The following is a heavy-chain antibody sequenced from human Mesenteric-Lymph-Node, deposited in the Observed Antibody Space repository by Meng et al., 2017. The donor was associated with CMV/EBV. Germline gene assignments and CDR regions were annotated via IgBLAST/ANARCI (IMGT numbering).Heavy chain of an antibody. CDR3: ARGPRGVVVPAAIGN. V-gene: IGHV3-21*01. J-gene: IGHJ4*02. Sequence: GESLKISCAASGFTFSSYSMNWVHQAPGKGLEWVSSISSSSSYIYYADSVKGRFTISRDNAKNSLYLQMNSLRAEDTAVYYCARGPRGVVVPAAIGNWGQGTLVTVSS. CDR2: ISSSSSYI. D-gene: IGHD2-2*01. CDR1: GFTFSSYS.